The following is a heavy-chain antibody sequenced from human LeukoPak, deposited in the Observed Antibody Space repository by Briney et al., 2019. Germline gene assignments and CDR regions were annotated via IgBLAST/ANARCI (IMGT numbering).Heavy chain of an antibody. CDR1: GGTFSSYA. V-gene: IGHV5-10-1*01. CDR3: ARHDDSSSPSSH. D-gene: IGHD6-6*01. Sequence: KVSCKASGGTFSSYAISWVRQMPGKGLEWMGRINPSDSYINYSPSFQGHVTIPTDKSISSAYLQWSSLKASDTAMYYCARHDDSSSPSSHWGQGTLVTVSS. J-gene: IGHJ4*02. CDR2: INPSDSYI.